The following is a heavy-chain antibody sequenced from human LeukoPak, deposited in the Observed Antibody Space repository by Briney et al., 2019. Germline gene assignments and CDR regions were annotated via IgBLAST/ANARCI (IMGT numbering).Heavy chain of an antibody. CDR1: GFTFSDYY. V-gene: IGHV3-11*01. Sequence: GGSLRLSCAASGFTFSDYYMSWIRPAPGKGLEWVSYISSSGSTIYYADSVKGRFTISRDNAKNSLYLQMNSLRAEDTAVYYCARVLVRGSYYFDYWGQGTLVTVSS. J-gene: IGHJ4*02. CDR3: ARVLVRGSYYFDY. CDR2: ISSSGSTI. D-gene: IGHD3-10*01.